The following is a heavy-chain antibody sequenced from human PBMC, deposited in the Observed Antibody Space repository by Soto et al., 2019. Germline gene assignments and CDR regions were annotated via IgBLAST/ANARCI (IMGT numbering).Heavy chain of an antibody. D-gene: IGHD2-2*01. CDR2: ISYDGSNK. CDR1: GFTFSSYG. CDR3: AKDILSHIVVVPRGMDV. V-gene: IGHV3-30*18. J-gene: IGHJ6*02. Sequence: QVQLVESGGGVVQPGRSLRLSCAASGFTFSSYGMYWVRQAPGKGLEWVAVISYDGSNKYYADSVKGRFTISRDNSKNTLYLQMNSLRAEDTAVYYCAKDILSHIVVVPRGMDVWGQGTTVTVSS.